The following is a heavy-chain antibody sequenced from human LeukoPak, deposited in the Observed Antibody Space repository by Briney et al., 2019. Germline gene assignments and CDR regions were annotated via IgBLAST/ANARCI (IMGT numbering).Heavy chain of an antibody. V-gene: IGHV4-59*01. CDR1: GGSISSYY. CDR3: ARLKVYDFWSGRWYLDL. J-gene: IGHJ2*01. CDR2: IYYSGST. Sequence: PSETLSLTCTVSGGSISSYYWSWIRQPPGKGLEWIGYIYYSGSTNYNPSLKSRVTISVDTSKNQFSLKLSSVTAADTAVYYCARLKVYDFWSGRWYLDLWGRGTLVTVSS. D-gene: IGHD3-3*01.